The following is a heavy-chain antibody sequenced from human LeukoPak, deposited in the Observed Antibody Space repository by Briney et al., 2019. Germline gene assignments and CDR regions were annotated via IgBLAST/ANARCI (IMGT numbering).Heavy chain of an antibody. CDR2: IIPILGIA. CDR3: ATDWGVYCGGDCYLDY. CDR1: LGTLSSYA. J-gene: IGHJ4*02. D-gene: IGHD2-21*02. V-gene: IGHV1-69*04. Sequence: SVKVSCKPSLGTLSSYAISWVRQAPGQGLEWMGRIIPILGIANYAQKFQGRVTITADKSTSTAYMELSSLRSEDTAVYYCATDWGVYCGGDCYLDYWGQGTLVTVSS.